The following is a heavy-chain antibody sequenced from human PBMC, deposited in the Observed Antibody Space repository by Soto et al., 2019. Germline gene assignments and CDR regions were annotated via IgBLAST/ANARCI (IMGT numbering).Heavy chain of an antibody. J-gene: IGHJ4*02. CDR1: GYTFTSYA. Sequence: QVQLVQSGAEVKKPGASVKVSCKASGYTFTSYAMHWVRQAPGQRLEWMGWINAGNGNTKYSQKFQGRVTITRDTSASTAYMELSSLRSEDTAVYYCARGSPVGGEYYWGQGTLVTVSS. CDR3: ARGSPVGGEYY. V-gene: IGHV1-3*01. D-gene: IGHD3-10*01. CDR2: INAGNGNT.